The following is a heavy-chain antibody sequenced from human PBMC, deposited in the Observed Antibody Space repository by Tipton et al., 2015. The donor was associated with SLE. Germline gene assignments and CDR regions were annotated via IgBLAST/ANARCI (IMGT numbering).Heavy chain of an antibody. CDR1: GFTFSSHS. J-gene: IGHJ4*02. V-gene: IGHV3-48*01. CDR2: ISSSSSTI. D-gene: IGHD6-25*01. CDR3: ASYSSAFGY. Sequence: SLRLSCAASGFTFSSHSMNWVRQAPGKGLEWVSYISSSSSTIDYADSVKGRFTISRDDAKNSLYLQMNSLRAVDTAVYYCASYSSAFGYWGQGTLVTVSS.